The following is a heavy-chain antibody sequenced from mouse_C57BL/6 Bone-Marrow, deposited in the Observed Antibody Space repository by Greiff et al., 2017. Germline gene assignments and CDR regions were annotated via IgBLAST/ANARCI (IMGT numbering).Heavy chain of an antibody. D-gene: IGHD2-12*01. J-gene: IGHJ3*01. CDR1: GFSLTSYG. Sequence: VQLQQSGPGLVQPSQSLSITCTVSGFSLTSYGVHWVRQSPGKGLEWLGVIWSGGSTDYNAAFISRLSISKDNSKSQVFFKMSSLQADDTAIYYCAETAYYSPWCAYWGQGTLVTVSA. CDR3: AETAYYSPWCAY. CDR2: IWSGGST. V-gene: IGHV2-2*01.